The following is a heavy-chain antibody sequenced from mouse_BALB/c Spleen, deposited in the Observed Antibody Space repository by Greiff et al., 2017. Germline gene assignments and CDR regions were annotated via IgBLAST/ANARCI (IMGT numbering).Heavy chain of an antibody. CDR3: ARTSGNSAMDY. V-gene: IGHV1-69*01. CDR1: GYTFTDYW. J-gene: IGHJ4*01. D-gene: IGHD2-1*01. Sequence: VQLQQPGAELVMPGASVKMSCKASGYTFTDYWMHWVKQRPGQGLEWIGAIDTSDSYTSYNQKFKGKATLTVDESSSTAYMQLSSLTSEDSAVYYCARTSGNSAMDYWGQGTSVTVSS. CDR2: IDTSDSYT.